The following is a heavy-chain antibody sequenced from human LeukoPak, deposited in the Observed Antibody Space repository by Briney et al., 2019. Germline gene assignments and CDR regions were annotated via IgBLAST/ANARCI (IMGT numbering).Heavy chain of an antibody. V-gene: IGHV1-58*01. D-gene: IGHD3-22*01. CDR3: AAEAAYYYNSRDAFDV. CDR2: IVVGSGNT. J-gene: IGHJ3*01. CDR1: GFTFTSSA. Sequence: GTSVKVSCKASGFTFTSSAVQWVRQARGQRLEWIGWIVVGSGNTNYAQKFQERVTITRDMSTSLVYMELSSLRSEDTAVYYCAAEAAYYYNSRDAFDVWGQGTMVTVPS.